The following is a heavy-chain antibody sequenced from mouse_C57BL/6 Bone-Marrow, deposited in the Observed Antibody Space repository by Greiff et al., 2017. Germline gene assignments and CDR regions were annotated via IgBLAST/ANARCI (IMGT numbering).Heavy chain of an antibody. CDR3: ARDHYYGLYWYFDV. V-gene: IGHV3-6*01. CDR2: ISYDGSN. D-gene: IGHD1-2*01. CDR1: GYSITSGYY. Sequence: DVQLQESGPGLVKPSQSLSLTCSVTGYSITSGYYWNWIRQFPGNKLEWMGYISYDGSNNYNPSLKNRISITRDTSKNQFFLKLNSVTTEDTATYYCARDHYYGLYWYFDVWGTGTTVTVSS. J-gene: IGHJ1*03.